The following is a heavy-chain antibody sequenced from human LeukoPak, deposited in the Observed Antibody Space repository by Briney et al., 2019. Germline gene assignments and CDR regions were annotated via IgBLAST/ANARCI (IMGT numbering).Heavy chain of an antibody. J-gene: IGHJ3*02. V-gene: IGHV3-48*02. D-gene: IGHD1-26*01. Sequence: GGSLRLSCAASGFTFSSYSMDWVRQAPGKGLEWVSYISSSSSTIYYADSVKGRFTISRDNAKNSLYLQMNSLRDEDTAVYYCARGSSPTYDAFDIWGQGTMVTVSS. CDR1: GFTFSSYS. CDR2: ISSSSSTI. CDR3: ARGSSPTYDAFDI.